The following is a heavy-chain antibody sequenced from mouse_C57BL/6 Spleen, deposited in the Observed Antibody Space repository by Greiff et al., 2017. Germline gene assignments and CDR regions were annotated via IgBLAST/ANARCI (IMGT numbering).Heavy chain of an antibody. J-gene: IGHJ3*01. V-gene: IGHV1-5*01. CDR3: TRPTGTEFAY. CDR2: IYPGNSDT. Sequence: EVQLQQSGTVLARPGASVKMSCKTSGYTFTSYWMHWVKQRPGQGLEWIGAIYPGNSDTSYNQKFKGKAKLTAGTSASTAYMELSSLTNEDSSVYYCTRPTGTEFAYWGQGTLVTVSA. CDR1: GYTFTSYW. D-gene: IGHD4-1*02.